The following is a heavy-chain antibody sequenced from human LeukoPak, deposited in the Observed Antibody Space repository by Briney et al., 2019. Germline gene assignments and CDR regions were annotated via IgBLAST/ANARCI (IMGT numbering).Heavy chain of an antibody. V-gene: IGHV3-48*04. D-gene: IGHD3-3*01. CDR1: GFTFSSYS. CDR3: ARGSASGYYLLAGHTFDP. Sequence: GGSLRLSCAASGFTFSSYSMNWVRQAPGKGLGWVSYISSSSSTIYYADSVKGRFTISRDNAKNSLYLQMNSLRAEDTAVYYCARGSASGYYLLAGHTFDPWGQGTLVAVSS. CDR2: ISSSSSTI. J-gene: IGHJ5*02.